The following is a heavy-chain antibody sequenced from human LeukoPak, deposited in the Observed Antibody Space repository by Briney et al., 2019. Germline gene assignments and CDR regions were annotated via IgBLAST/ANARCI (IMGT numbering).Heavy chain of an antibody. Sequence: PSETLSLTCAVSGYSISRGSYWGWIRQPPGKGLEWTGSIYYSGSTYYNPSLKSRVTISVDTSKNQFSLKLSSVTAADTAVYYCARGWSYSGYDFDYWGQGTLVTVSS. CDR2: IYYSGST. V-gene: IGHV4-38-2*01. D-gene: IGHD5-12*01. CDR1: GYSISRGSY. J-gene: IGHJ4*02. CDR3: ARGWSYSGYDFDY.